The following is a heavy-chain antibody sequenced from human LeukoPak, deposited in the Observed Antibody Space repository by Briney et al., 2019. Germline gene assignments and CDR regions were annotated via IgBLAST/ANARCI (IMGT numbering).Heavy chain of an antibody. J-gene: IGHJ4*02. CDR1: GYSFTSYL. V-gene: IGHV5-51*01. CDR2: IYPGDSDT. D-gene: IGHD2-2*01. Sequence: GESLNFSWASCGYSFTSYLICWVRAIGGKGLEWRGIIYPGDSDTRSSLSLQGQVTISADKSISTAYLQWSSLKASDTAMYYCARHVPPIRYCSSASCMEGDYWGQGNLVPVSS. CDR3: ARHVPPIRYCSSASCMEGDY.